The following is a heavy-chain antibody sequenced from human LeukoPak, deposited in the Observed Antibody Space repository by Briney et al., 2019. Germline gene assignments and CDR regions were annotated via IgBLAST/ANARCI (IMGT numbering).Heavy chain of an antibody. CDR1: GGSISSSSYY. V-gene: IGHV4-39*07. Sequence: SETLSLTCTVSGGSISSSSYYWGWIRQPPGKGLEWIGSIYYSGSTYYNPSLKSRVTISVDTSKNQFSLKLSSVTAADTAVYYCARAPPYDFWSAFYMDVWGKGTTVTVSS. J-gene: IGHJ6*03. D-gene: IGHD3-3*01. CDR2: IYYSGST. CDR3: ARAPPYDFWSAFYMDV.